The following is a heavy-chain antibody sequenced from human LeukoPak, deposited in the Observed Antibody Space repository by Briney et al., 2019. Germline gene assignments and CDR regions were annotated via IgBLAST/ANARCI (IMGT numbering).Heavy chain of an antibody. V-gene: IGHV3-21*01. CDR3: ARVPSSSSWPNYYYYYMDV. CDR1: GFTFITYN. CDR2: ISSTSSSYR. D-gene: IGHD6-13*01. J-gene: IGHJ6*03. Sequence: GGSLRLSCAASGFTFITYNMNWVRQAPGKGLEWVSSISSTSSSYRYYADSVKGRFTISRDNAKNSLYLQMNSLRAEDTAVYYRARVPSSSSWPNYYYYYMDVWGKGTTVTISS.